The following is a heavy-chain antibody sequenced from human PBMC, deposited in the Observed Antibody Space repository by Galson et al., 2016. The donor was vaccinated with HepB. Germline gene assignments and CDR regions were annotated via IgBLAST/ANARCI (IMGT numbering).Heavy chain of an antibody. V-gene: IGHV3-33*01. CDR1: GFTFSSFG. CDR3: ARGGRNDVFDY. J-gene: IGHJ4*02. D-gene: IGHD1-1*01. CDR2: IWSDGSNK. Sequence: SLRLSCAASGFTFSSFGMHWVRQAPGKGLEWVALIWSDGSNKYSADSVKGRFTISRDNSKNTLYLQMNSLSVDDTAVYYCARGGRNDVFDYWGQGTLVTVSS.